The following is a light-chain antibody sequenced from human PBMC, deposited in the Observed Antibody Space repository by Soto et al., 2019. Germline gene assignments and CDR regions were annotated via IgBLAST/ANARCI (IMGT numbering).Light chain of an antibody. J-gene: IGLJ1*01. CDR3: QSYDSSLSDV. CDR1: RTNIGAGYD. Sequence: QAVVTQPPSVSGAPGQRVTISCTGSRTNIGAGYDVHWYQHLPGTVPKLLIYGNSNRPSGVPDRFSGSKSGTSASLAITGLQAEDEADYYCQSYDSSLSDVFGTGTKLTVL. CDR2: GNS. V-gene: IGLV1-40*01.